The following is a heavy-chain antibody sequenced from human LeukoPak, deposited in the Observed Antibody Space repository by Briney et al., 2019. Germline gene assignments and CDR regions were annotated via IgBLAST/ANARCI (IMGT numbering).Heavy chain of an antibody. CDR1: GGTFSSDA. Sequence: SVKVSFKASGGTFSSDAISWVRQAPGQGLEWMGGIIPIFGTANYAQKFQGRVTITTDESTSTAYMELSSLRSEDTAVYYCASSSNWNYIMAYWGQGTLVTVSS. CDR3: ASSSNWNYIMAY. V-gene: IGHV1-69*05. D-gene: IGHD1-7*01. CDR2: IIPIFGTA. J-gene: IGHJ4*02.